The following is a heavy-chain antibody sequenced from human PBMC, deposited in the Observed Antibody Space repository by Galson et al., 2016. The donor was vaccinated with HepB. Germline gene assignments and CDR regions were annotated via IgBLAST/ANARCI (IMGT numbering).Heavy chain of an antibody. CDR1: GGPITTYN. V-gene: IGHV4-59*01. Sequence: ETLSLTCTVSGGPITTYNWGWIRQPPGQGLAWIGYGYYSGSTTYNPSLKSRVTISVDTSKNQFSLKLSSVTAADTALYYCASLNCVGDCYPLHWGQGTPVTVSS. D-gene: IGHD2-21*02. J-gene: IGHJ4*02. CDR2: GYYSGST. CDR3: ASLNCVGDCYPLH.